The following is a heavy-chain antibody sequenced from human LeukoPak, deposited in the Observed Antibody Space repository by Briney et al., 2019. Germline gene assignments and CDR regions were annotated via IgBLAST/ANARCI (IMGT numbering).Heavy chain of an antibody. CDR3: ARIGHGANSHLKWYFDV. V-gene: IGHV4-39*01. Sequence: SETLPLTCDVSGVSISTSIYYWAWIRQPPGKGLEWIGSVFYSGSAYYSPSFKSRLGIPLDTSKNQFSLQLSSVTVADTAVYYCARIGHGANSHLKWYFDVWGRGTLVTVSS. CDR1: GVSISTSIYY. D-gene: IGHD4-23*01. J-gene: IGHJ2*01. CDR2: VFYSGSA.